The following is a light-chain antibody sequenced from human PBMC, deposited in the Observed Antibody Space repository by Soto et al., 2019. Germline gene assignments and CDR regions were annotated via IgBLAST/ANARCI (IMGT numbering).Light chain of an antibody. CDR1: SSDVGGYNY. V-gene: IGLV2-14*01. Sequence: QSALTQPASVSGSPGQSITISCTGTSSDVGGYNYVSWYQQHPGTAPKLMIYEVSNRPAGVSNRFSGSKSGNTASLTISGLQAEDEADYSCSSYTSSSTLVFGTGTKLAVL. CDR3: SSYTSSSTLV. CDR2: EVS. J-gene: IGLJ1*01.